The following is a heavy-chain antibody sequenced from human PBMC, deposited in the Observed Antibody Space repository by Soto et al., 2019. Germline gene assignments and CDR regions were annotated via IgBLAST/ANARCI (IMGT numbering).Heavy chain of an antibody. CDR3: ARHAPYCSGGSCYYESSYYYYMDV. Sequence: PSETLSLTCTVSGGSISSYYWSWIRQPPGKGLEWIGYIYYSGSTNYNPSLKSRVTISVDTSKNQFSLKLSSVTAADTAVYYCARHAPYCSGGSCYYESSYYYYMDVWGQGTTVTVSS. CDR2: IYYSGST. J-gene: IGHJ6*03. CDR1: GGSISSYY. V-gene: IGHV4-59*08. D-gene: IGHD2-15*01.